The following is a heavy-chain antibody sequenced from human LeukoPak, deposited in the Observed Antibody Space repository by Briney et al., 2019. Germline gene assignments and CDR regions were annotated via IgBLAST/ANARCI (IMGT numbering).Heavy chain of an antibody. V-gene: IGHV1-69*05. D-gene: IGHD6-6*01. Sequence: SVKVSCKASGYTFTSYDINWVRQAPGQGLEWMGGIIPIFGTANYAQKFQGRVTITTDESTSTAYMELSSLRSEDTAVYYCARVEYSSFDAFDIWGQGTMVTVSS. J-gene: IGHJ3*02. CDR2: IIPIFGTA. CDR3: ARVEYSSFDAFDI. CDR1: GYTFTSYD.